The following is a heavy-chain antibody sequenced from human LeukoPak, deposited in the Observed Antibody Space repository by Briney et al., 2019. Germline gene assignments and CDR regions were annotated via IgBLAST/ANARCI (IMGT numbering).Heavy chain of an antibody. V-gene: IGHV4-61*02. CDR1: GGSISSGSYY. J-gene: IGHJ6*03. D-gene: IGHD3-16*01. CDR3: AVGATHYYMDV. CDR2: IYTSGST. Sequence: PSETLSLTCTVSGGSISSGSYYWNWIRQPAGKGLEWIGRIYTSGSTNYNPSLKSRVTISVDTSRNQFSLKLSSVTAADTAVYYCAVGATHYYMDVWGKGTTVTVSS.